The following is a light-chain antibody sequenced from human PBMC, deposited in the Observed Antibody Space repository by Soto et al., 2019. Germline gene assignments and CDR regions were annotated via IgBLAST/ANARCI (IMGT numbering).Light chain of an antibody. CDR1: QDVNTL. CDR3: QQYDAFPYT. Sequence: DIQMTQSPSILSASVGDRVTITCRASQDVNTLLTWFQQKPGKAPKLLIYKASSLQSVVPSRFSGSGSGTEFTLTINSLQPDDFATYHCQQYDAFPYTFGQGTKLEIK. J-gene: IGKJ2*01. V-gene: IGKV1-5*03. CDR2: KAS.